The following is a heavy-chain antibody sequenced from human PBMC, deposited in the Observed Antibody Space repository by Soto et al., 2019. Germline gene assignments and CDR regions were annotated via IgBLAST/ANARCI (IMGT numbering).Heavy chain of an antibody. J-gene: IGHJ6*02. V-gene: IGHV3-33*01. CDR1: GFTFSSYG. D-gene: IGHD2-2*03. CDR2: IWYDGSNK. CDR3: ARDIGYCSSTSCRVRWYYGMDV. Sequence: GGSLRLSCAASGFTFSSYGMHWVRQAPGKGLEWVAVIWYDGSNKYYADSVKGRFTISRDNSKNTLYLQMNSLRAEDTAVYYCARDIGYCSSTSCRVRWYYGMDVWGQGTTVTVSS.